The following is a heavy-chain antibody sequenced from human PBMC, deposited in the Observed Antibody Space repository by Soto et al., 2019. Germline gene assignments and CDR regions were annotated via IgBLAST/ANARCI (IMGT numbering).Heavy chain of an antibody. V-gene: IGHV3-23*01. Sequence: EVQLLESGGGLVQPGGSLRLSCAASGFTFSSYPMRWVRQAPGKGLEWVSAISGSGGSTYYADSVKGRFTSSRDNSKNTLYLQMNSLRDEDTAVYYCAGRGSGSYYDYWGQGTLVTVSS. CDR3: AGRGSGSYYDY. CDR2: ISGSGGST. D-gene: IGHD1-26*01. CDR1: GFTFSSYP. J-gene: IGHJ4*02.